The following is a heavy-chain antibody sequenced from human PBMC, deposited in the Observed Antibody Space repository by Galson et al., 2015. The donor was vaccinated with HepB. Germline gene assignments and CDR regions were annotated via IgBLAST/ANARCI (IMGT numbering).Heavy chain of an antibody. CDR1: GFTFSSYS. V-gene: IGHV3-21*01. J-gene: IGHJ5*02. Sequence: SLRLSCAASGFTFSSYSMNWVRQAPGKGLEWVSSISSSSSYIYYADSVKGRFTISRDNAKNSLYLQMNSLRAEDTAVYYCARDLVHQSDSSGYVWFDPWGQGTLVTVSS. D-gene: IGHD3-22*01. CDR3: ARDLVHQSDSSGYVWFDP. CDR2: ISSSSSYI.